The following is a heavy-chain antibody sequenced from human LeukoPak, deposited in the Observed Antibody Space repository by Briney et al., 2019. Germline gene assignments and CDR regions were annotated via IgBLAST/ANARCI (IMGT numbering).Heavy chain of an antibody. V-gene: IGHV1-18*01. J-gene: IGHJ4*02. Sequence: AYNGNTNYAQKLQGRVTMTTDTSTSTAYMELRSLRSDDTAVYYCARLIRGYSYGLGGYFDYWGQGTLVTVSS. CDR2: AYNGNT. D-gene: IGHD5-18*01. CDR3: ARLIRGYSYGLGGYFDY.